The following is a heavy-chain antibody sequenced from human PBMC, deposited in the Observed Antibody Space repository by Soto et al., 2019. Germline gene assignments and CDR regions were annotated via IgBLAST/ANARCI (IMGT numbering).Heavy chain of an antibody. Sequence: VQLVDSGGGLVQPGGSLRLSCAASGFTFSIYSMNWVRQAPGKGLEWFSYITSDTLTIKYTDSVKGRFTISRDNAKKSLYLQMNSLRDEDTAVYFCARSVEGHFDYWGQGTVVTVSS. J-gene: IGHJ4*02. D-gene: IGHD1-1*01. V-gene: IGHV3-48*02. CDR3: ARSVEGHFDY. CDR2: ITSDTLTI. CDR1: GFTFSIYS.